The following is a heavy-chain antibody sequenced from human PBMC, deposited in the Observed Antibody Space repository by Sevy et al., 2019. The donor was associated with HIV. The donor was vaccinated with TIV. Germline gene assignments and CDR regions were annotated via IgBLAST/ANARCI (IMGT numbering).Heavy chain of an antibody. CDR2: INPNSGGT. J-gene: IGHJ6*02. CDR1: GYTFTGYY. V-gene: IGHV1-2*06. D-gene: IGHD2-2*01. CDR3: ARDPYCSSTSCYEYYYYGMDV. Sequence: ASVKVSCKASGYTFTGYYMHWVRQAPGQGLEWMGRINPNSGGTNYAQKFQGRVTMTRDTSISTAYMELSRLRSDDTAVYYCARDPYCSSTSCYEYYYYGMDVWGQWTTVTVSS.